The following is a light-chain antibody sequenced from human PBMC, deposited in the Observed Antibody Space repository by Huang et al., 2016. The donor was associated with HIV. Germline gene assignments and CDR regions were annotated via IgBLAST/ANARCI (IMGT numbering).Light chain of an antibody. J-gene: IGKJ5*01. V-gene: IGKV3D-20*01. CDR2: DAS. Sequence: EIVLTQSPATLSLYPGERATLACGASQSVSSSYLAWYQQKPGLAPRLLIYDASSRAPGIPDRFSGSGSGTDFTLTISRLEPEDFAVYYCQQYGSSPITFGQGTRLEIK. CDR3: QQYGSSPIT. CDR1: QSVSSSY.